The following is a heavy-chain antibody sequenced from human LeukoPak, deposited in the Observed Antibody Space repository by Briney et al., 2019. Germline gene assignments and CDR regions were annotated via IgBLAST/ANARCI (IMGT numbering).Heavy chain of an antibody. CDR2: SYYNGNT. D-gene: IGHD3/OR15-3a*01. CDR3: ARQTGSGLFILP. CDR1: GGSITNYY. J-gene: IGHJ4*02. V-gene: IGHV4-59*08. Sequence: PSETLSLTCTVSGGSITNYYWSWIRQPPGKGLEWIGFSYYNGNTNYNPSLKSRVTISVDMSKNQLSLSLRSVTAADTAVYYCARQTGSGLFILPGGQGTLVTVSS.